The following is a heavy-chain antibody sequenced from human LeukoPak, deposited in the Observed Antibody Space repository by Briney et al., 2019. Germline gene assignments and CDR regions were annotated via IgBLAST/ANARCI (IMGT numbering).Heavy chain of an antibody. V-gene: IGHV3-33*01. D-gene: IGHD1-26*01. J-gene: IGHJ4*02. CDR3: ARLVGGTTGATDY. CDR2: IWFDGSNE. Sequence: GGSLRLSCTASGFNFSYYAMHWVRQAPGKGLAWVALIWFDGSNEYYDDSVKGRFTISRDNSKGTVFLQMNGLTVDGTGVYYCARLVGGTTGATDYWGQGSLVSVS. CDR1: GFNFSYYA.